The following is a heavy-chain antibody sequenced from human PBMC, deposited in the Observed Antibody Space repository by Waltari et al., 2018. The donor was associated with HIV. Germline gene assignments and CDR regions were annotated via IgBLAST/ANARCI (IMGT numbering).Heavy chain of an antibody. CDR2: IYYSGST. CDR1: GGSISSYY. V-gene: IGHV4-59*01. Sequence: QVQLQESGPGLVKPSETLSLTCTVSGGSISSYYWSWIRQPPGKGLEWIGYIYYSGSTNYNPSLKSRVTISVDTSKNQFSLKLSSVTAADTAVYYCARGDYGGIWGYFDYWGQGTLVTVSS. CDR3: ARGDYGGIWGYFDY. J-gene: IGHJ4*02. D-gene: IGHD4-17*01.